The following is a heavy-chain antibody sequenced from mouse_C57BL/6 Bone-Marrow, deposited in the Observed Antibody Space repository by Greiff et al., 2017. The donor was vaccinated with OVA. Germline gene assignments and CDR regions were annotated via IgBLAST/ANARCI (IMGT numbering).Heavy chain of an antibody. CDR3: ARDYYGSSYGFAY. V-gene: IGHV1-18*01. CDR2: FIPNNGGT. Sequence: EVQLQQSGPELVKPGASVKIPCKASGYTFTNYNLDGVKQSHGRSLEWIGDFIPNNGGTIYNQKFKGKATLTVDKSSSTAYMELRSLTSEDTAVYYCARDYYGSSYGFAYWGQGTLVTVSA. J-gene: IGHJ3*01. CDR1: GYTFTNYN. D-gene: IGHD1-1*01.